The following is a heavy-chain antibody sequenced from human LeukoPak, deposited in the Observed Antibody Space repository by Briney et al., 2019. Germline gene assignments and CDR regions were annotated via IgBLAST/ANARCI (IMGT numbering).Heavy chain of an antibody. Sequence: GGSLRLSCAASGFTFSSYGMHWVRQAPGKGLEWVAVISYDGSNKYYADSVKGRFTVSRDNSKNMLSLQMNSLRAEDTAVYYCARDHERGSSFPSQRWGQGSLVTV. J-gene: IGHJ1*01. D-gene: IGHD2/OR15-2a*01. CDR1: GFTFSSYG. V-gene: IGHV3-30*03. CDR2: ISYDGSNK. CDR3: ARDHERGSSFPSQR.